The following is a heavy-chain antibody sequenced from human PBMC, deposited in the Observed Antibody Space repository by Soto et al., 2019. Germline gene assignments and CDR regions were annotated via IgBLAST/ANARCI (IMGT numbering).Heavy chain of an antibody. CDR1: GFTFSTYW. D-gene: IGHD4-17*01. V-gene: IGHV3-74*01. CDR3: ARGTVRDHDFGDH. CDR2: MSSDGSST. Sequence: EVQLVESGGDLVQPGGSLRLSCAASGFTFSTYWMHWVRQVPGKGPEWVSRMSSDGSSTAYADSVRGRFIISRDNAQNTLYLQMNRLRVDDTAVYYCARGTVRDHDFGDHWGLGTLVAVSS. J-gene: IGHJ4*02.